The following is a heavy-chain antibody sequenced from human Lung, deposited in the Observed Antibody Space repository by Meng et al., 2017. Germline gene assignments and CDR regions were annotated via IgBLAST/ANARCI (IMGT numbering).Heavy chain of an antibody. CDR3: AKYSYGLGDYLNY. CDR1: GFSFSSYA. Sequence: EVQLVESGGGLVQPGGSLRLSCAASGFSFSSYAMSWVRHAPGKGLEWVSALSGGGFTTYCADSVKGRFAISRHNSKNTLYLQMNSLRAEDTALYYCAKYSYGLGDYLNYWGQGALVTVSS. J-gene: IGHJ4*02. V-gene: IGHV3-23*04. CDR2: LSGGGFTT. D-gene: IGHD3-10*01.